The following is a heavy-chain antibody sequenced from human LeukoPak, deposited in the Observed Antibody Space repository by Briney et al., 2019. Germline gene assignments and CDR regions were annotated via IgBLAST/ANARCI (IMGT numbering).Heavy chain of an antibody. CDR3: TRHGGSGSYYTLYYYYMDV. CDR2: IRSKANSYAT. J-gene: IGHJ6*03. V-gene: IGHV3-73*01. CDR1: GFTFGGSA. Sequence: GGSLRLSCAASGFTFGGSAVHWVRQASGKGLEWVGRIRSKANSYATAYAASVKGRFTISRDDSKNTAYLQMNSLKTEDTAVYYCTRHGGSGSYYTLYYYYMDVWGKGTTVTVSS. D-gene: IGHD3-10*01.